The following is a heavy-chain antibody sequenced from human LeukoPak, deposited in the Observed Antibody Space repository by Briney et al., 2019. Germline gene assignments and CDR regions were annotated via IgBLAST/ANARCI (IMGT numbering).Heavy chain of an antibody. D-gene: IGHD6-13*01. V-gene: IGHV1-69*06. CDR1: GGTFSSYA. Sequence: GASVKVSCKASGGTFSSYAISWVRQAPGQGLEWMGGIIPIFGTANYAQKFQGRVTMTEDTSTDTAYMELSSLRSEDTAVYYCATKYSYQYSGSWTLDYWGQGTLVTVSS. CDR2: IIPIFGTA. CDR3: ATKYSYQYSGSWTLDY. J-gene: IGHJ4*02.